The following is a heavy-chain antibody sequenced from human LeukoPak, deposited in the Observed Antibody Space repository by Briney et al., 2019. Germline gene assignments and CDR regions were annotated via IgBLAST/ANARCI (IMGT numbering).Heavy chain of an antibody. Sequence: GGSLRLSCAASGFTFSSYAMSWVRQAPGKGLEWVSAISGSGGSTYYADSVKGRFTISRDNAKNSLYLQMNSLRDEDTAVYYCARVGFTMKYYFDYWGQGTLVTVSS. D-gene: IGHD3-22*01. CDR2: ISGSGGST. CDR3: ARVGFTMKYYFDY. V-gene: IGHV3-23*01. J-gene: IGHJ4*02. CDR1: GFTFSSYA.